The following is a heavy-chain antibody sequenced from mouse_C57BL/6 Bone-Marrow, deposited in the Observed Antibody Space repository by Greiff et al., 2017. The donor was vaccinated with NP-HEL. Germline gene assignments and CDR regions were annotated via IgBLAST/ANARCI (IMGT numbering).Heavy chain of an antibody. CDR2: IDPSDSYT. J-gene: IGHJ2*01. Sequence: QVQLKQSGAELVMPGASVKLSCKASGYTFTSYWMHWVKQRPGQGLEWIGEIDPSDSYTNYNQKFKGKSTLTVDKSSSTAYMQLSSLTSEDSAVYYCARWGYPYYFDYWGQGTTLTVSS. CDR3: ARWGYPYYFDY. CDR1: GYTFTSYW. V-gene: IGHV1-69*01.